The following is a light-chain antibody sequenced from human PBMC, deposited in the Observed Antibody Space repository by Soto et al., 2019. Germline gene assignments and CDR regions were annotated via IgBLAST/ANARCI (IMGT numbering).Light chain of an antibody. Sequence: DIQMTQSPSSLSASVGDRVNITCRASQSISSYLNWYQQKPGKAPKLLVYAASRLQSGVPSSFSGTGSGTVFTLTISSLQPEDFATYYCQQSFRAPFTFGPGNKLDIK. V-gene: IGKV1-39*01. J-gene: IGKJ3*01. CDR2: AAS. CDR3: QQSFRAPFT. CDR1: QSISSY.